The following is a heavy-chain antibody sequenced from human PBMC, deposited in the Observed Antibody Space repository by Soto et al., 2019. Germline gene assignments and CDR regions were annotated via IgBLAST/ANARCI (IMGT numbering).Heavy chain of an antibody. CDR3: ARDVGGFVPLGYFDY. V-gene: IGHV3-21*01. Sequence: GGSLRLSCAASGFTFSSYSMNWVRQAPGKGLEWVSSISSSSSYIYYADSVKGRFTISRDNAKNSLYLQMNSLRAEDTAVYYCARDVGGFVPLGYFDYWGQGTLVTVSS. CDR2: ISSSSSYI. D-gene: IGHD5-12*01. CDR1: GFTFSSYS. J-gene: IGHJ4*02.